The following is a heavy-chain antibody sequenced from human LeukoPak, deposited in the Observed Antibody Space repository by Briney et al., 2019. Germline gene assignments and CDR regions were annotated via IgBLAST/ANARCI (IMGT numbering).Heavy chain of an antibody. CDR2: IYYSGST. CDR3: ARHISAASSDNWFDP. J-gene: IGHJ5*02. Sequence: SETLSLTCTVSGGSISSYYWSWIRQPPGKGLEWIGYIYYSGSTNYNPSLKSRVTMSVDTSKNQFSLKVTSVTAADTALYYCARHISAASSDNWFDPWGQGTLVTVSS. CDR1: GGSISSYY. V-gene: IGHV4-59*08. D-gene: IGHD6-6*01.